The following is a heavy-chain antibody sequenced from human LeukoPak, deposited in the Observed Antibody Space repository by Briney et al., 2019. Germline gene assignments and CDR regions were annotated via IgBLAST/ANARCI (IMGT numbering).Heavy chain of an antibody. J-gene: IGHJ5*02. D-gene: IGHD2-2*01. CDR1: GFTFSSYW. Sequence: GGSLRLSCAASGFTFSSYWMTWVRQVPGKGLEWVANIKQDGSEKYYVDSVRGRFTISRDNAQNSLSLQMNILRPQDTAIYYCARAYCRSTNCCYPSWGQGTLVTVSS. V-gene: IGHV3-7*01. CDR2: IKQDGSEK. CDR3: ARAYCRSTNCCYPS.